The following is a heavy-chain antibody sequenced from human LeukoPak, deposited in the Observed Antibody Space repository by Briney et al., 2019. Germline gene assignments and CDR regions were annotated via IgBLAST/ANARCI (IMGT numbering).Heavy chain of an antibody. Sequence: GGSLRLSCATSGFTFSNAWMNWVRQAPGKGLEWVGRIKTKTDYGTPDYAAPVKGRFTISRDDSKNTLYLQMNSLKTEDTGVYYCTTGLGSSGWYEAAFDIWGQGTMVTVSS. V-gene: IGHV3-15*07. CDR3: TTGLGSSGWYEAAFDI. D-gene: IGHD6-19*01. CDR2: IKTKTDYGTP. CDR1: GFTFSNAW. J-gene: IGHJ3*02.